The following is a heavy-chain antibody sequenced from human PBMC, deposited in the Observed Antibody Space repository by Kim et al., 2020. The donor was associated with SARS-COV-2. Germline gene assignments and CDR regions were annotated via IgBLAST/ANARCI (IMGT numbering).Heavy chain of an antibody. CDR2: GRT. J-gene: IGHJ4*02. V-gene: IGHV3-53*01. D-gene: IGHD6-13*01. Sequence: GRTYYADSVKGRFTISRENSKNTLYRQMNSLRAEDTAVYYCASGIAAAGTWGQGTLVTVSS. CDR3: ASGIAAAGT.